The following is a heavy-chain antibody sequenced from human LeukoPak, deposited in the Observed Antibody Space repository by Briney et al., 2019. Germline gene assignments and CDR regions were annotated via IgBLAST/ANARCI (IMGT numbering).Heavy chain of an antibody. D-gene: IGHD6-19*01. Sequence: SGGSLRLSCAVSGFTVSNNYMSWVRQAPGKGLEWVSVIYGGGSTYYTDSVKGRFTMSRDNSKNTLYLQVNSLRVEDTAVYYCVKDQREAYRSGWSRDFDYWGQGTLVTVSS. CDR2: IYGGGST. CDR3: VKDQREAYRSGWSRDFDY. J-gene: IGHJ4*02. V-gene: IGHV3-66*01. CDR1: GFTVSNNY.